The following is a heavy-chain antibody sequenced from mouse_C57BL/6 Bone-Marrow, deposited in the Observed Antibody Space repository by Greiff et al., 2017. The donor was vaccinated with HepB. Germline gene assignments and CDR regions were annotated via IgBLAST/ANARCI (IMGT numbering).Heavy chain of an antibody. Sequence: QVQLQQSGAELVMPGASVKLSCKASGYTFTSYWMHWVKQRPGQGLEWIGEIDPSDSYTNYNQKFKGKSTLTVDKSSSTAYMQLSSLTSEDSAVYYCARRSRRDFDYWGQGTTLTVSS. J-gene: IGHJ2*01. CDR3: ARRSRRDFDY. V-gene: IGHV1-69*01. CDR1: GYTFTSYW. CDR2: IDPSDSYT.